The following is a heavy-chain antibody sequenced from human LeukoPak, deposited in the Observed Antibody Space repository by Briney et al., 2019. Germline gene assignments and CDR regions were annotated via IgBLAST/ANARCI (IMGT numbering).Heavy chain of an antibody. CDR3: ARDRLSEYNWNPLYYYGMDV. Sequence: ASVKVSCKASGYTFTSYAMNWVGQAPGQGLEWMGWINTNTGNPTYAQGFTGRFVFSLDTSVSTAYLQISSLKAEDTAVYYCARDRLSEYNWNPLYYYGMDVWGQGTTVTVSS. J-gene: IGHJ6*02. CDR1: GYTFTSYA. CDR2: INTNTGNP. D-gene: IGHD1-1*01. V-gene: IGHV7-4-1*02.